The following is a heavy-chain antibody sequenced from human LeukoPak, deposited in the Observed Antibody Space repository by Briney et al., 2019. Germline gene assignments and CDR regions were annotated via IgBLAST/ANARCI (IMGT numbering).Heavy chain of an antibody. CDR1: GDSISSGGYY. CDR3: ARGSYYGPGWFDP. CDR2: IYYSGST. V-gene: IGHV4-31*02. J-gene: IGHJ5*02. D-gene: IGHD3-10*01. Sequence: PSETLSLTWTVSGDSISSGGYYWSWIRQHPGKGLEWIGYIYYSGSTYYNPSLKSRVTISVDTSKNQFSPKLSSVTAADTAVYYCARGSYYGPGWFDPWGQGTLVTVSS.